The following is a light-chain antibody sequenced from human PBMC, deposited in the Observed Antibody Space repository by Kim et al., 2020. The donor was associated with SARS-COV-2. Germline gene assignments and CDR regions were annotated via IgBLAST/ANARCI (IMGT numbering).Light chain of an antibody. CDR3: ASYTGTSTRL. Sequence: QSALTQPASVSGSPGQSITISCTGTSSDVGAYNYVSWYQQHPGKAPKLMIYDVSNRPSGVSNRFSGSKSGNTASLTISGLQAEDDADYYCASYTGTSTRLFGGGTQLTVL. CDR2: DVS. V-gene: IGLV2-14*03. CDR1: SSDVGAYNY. J-gene: IGLJ2*01.